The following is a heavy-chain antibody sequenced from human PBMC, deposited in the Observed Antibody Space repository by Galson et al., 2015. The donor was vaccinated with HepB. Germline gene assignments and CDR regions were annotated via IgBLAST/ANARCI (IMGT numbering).Heavy chain of an antibody. Sequence: SVKVSCKASGYTFTSYGISWVRQAPGQGLEWMGWISAYNGNTNYAQKLQGRVTMTTDTSTSTAYMELRSLRSDDTAVHYCAREIGGSYYYYYYYGMDVWGQGTTVTVSS. J-gene: IGHJ6*02. CDR2: ISAYNGNT. D-gene: IGHD3-10*01. CDR3: AREIGGSYYYYYYYGMDV. V-gene: IGHV1-18*04. CDR1: GYTFTSYG.